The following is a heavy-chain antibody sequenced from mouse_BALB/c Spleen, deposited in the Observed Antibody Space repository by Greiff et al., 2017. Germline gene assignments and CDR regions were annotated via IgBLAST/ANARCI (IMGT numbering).Heavy chain of an antibody. Sequence: QVQLKQSGPGLVAPSHSLSITCTVSGFSLTSYGVSWVRQPPGKGLEWLGGIWGDGSTNYHSALISRLSISKDNSKCQVFLKLNSRQTDDTATYYCALIYGGRYFDVWGAGTTVTVSS. CDR3: ALIYGGRYFDV. CDR2: IWGDGST. J-gene: IGHJ1*01. D-gene: IGHD1-1*02. V-gene: IGHV2-3*01. CDR1: GFSLTSYG.